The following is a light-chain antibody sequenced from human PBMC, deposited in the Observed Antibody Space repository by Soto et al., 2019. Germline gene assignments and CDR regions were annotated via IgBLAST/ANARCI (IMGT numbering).Light chain of an antibody. CDR2: ENN. CDR3: GTWDSSLSADV. V-gene: IGLV1-51*02. Sequence: QSVLTQPPSVSAAPGQKVTISCSGSSSNIGNNYVSWYQQLPGTAPKLLIYENNKRPSGIPDRFSGSKSGTSATLGITGLQTGDEDDYYCGTWDSSLSADVFGTGTKLTVL. J-gene: IGLJ1*01. CDR1: SSNIGNNY.